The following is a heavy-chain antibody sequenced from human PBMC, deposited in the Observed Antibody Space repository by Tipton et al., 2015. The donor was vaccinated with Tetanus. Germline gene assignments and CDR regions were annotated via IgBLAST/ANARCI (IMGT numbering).Heavy chain of an antibody. CDR2: IYPGDSDT. V-gene: IGHV5-51*01. J-gene: IGHJ4*02. Sequence: QLVQSGAEVKKPGESLKISCKGSGYSFTSYWIGWVRQMPGKGLEWMGIIYPGDSDTRYSPPFQGQVTISADKSISTAYLQWSSLKAADTAMYYCARHVSYDSSGYSHWGQGTLVTVSS. CDR3: ARHVSYDSSGYSH. CDR1: GYSFTSYW. D-gene: IGHD3-22*01.